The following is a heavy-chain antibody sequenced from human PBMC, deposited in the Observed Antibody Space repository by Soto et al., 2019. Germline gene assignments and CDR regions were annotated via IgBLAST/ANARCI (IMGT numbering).Heavy chain of an antibody. CDR1: GFTFNNYA. D-gene: IGHD1-26*01. J-gene: IGHJ4*02. CDR2: ISGSGDST. CDR3: ARAGAALLTHY. Sequence: GGSXRLSCAASGFTFNNYAMAWVRQAPGKGLEWVSSISGSGDSTHYADSVKGRFTISTDNSKDTLYLRMNRLRAEDTAVYYCARAGAALLTHYWGQGALVTVSS. V-gene: IGHV3-23*01.